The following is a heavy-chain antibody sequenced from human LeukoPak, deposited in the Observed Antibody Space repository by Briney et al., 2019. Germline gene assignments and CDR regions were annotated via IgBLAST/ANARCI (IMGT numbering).Heavy chain of an antibody. J-gene: IGHJ5*02. V-gene: IGHV4-39*01. D-gene: IGHD4-17*01. CDR2: IYYSGST. Sequence: SETLSLTCIVSGGSLSSSSYYWGWIRQPPWKGLERIGSIYYSGSTYYNPSLKSRVTISVDTSKNQFSLTLRSVTTADTAVDYCARLGYGDYDSLFDPGGQGTLVTVS. CDR1: GGSLSSSSYY. CDR3: ARLGYGDYDSLFDP.